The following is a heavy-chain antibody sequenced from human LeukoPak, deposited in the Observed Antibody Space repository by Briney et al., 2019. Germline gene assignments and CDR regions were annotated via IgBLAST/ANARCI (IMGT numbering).Heavy chain of an antibody. V-gene: IGHV4-34*01. CDR3: ARGYYGSGSYHWFDP. Sequence: SETLSLTCAVYGGSFSGYYWSWIRQPPGKGLEGIGEINHSGSTNYNPSLKSRVTISVDTSKNQFSLKLSSVTAADTAVYYCARGYYGSGSYHWFDPWGQGTLVTVSS. J-gene: IGHJ5*02. CDR2: INHSGST. CDR1: GGSFSGYY. D-gene: IGHD3-10*01.